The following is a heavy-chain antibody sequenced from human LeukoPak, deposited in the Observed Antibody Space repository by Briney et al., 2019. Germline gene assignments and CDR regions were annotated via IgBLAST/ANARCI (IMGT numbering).Heavy chain of an antibody. V-gene: IGHV3-30*18. CDR3: AKEEYDSSGYYYYDY. Sequence: GGSLRLSCAASGFTFSSYGMHWVRQAQGKGLEWVAVISYDGSNKYYADSVKGRFTISRDNSKNTLYLQMNSLRAEDTAVYYCAKEEYDSSGYYYYDYWGQGTLVTVSS. CDR2: ISYDGSNK. J-gene: IGHJ4*02. D-gene: IGHD3-22*01. CDR1: GFTFSSYG.